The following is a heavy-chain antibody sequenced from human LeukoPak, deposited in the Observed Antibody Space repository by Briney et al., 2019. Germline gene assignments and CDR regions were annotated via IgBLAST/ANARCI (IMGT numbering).Heavy chain of an antibody. V-gene: IGHV4-39*01. J-gene: IGHJ4*02. CDR1: GGSISSSSYY. CDR3: ASLFYCSSGSCYSYYFVY. CDR2: LYYSGST. Sequence: PSETLSLTCTVSGGSISSSSYYWGWIRQPPGKGLEWIVSLYYSGSTYYNPSLKSRVIISVYTSKNQFSLKLSPVTAANTAMYYCASLFYCSSGSCYSYYFVYLGQGTLVTVSS. D-gene: IGHD2-15*01.